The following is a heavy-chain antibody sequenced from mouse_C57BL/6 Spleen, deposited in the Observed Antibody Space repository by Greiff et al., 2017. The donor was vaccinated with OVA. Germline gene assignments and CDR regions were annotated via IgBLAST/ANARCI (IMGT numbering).Heavy chain of an antibody. Sequence: QVQLKQSGAELAKPGASVKLSCKASGYTFTSYWMHWVKQRPGQGLEWIGYINPSSGYTKYNQKFKDKATLTADKSSSTAYMQLSSLTYEDSAVYYCARPFWDGGPYFDYWGQGTTLTVSS. D-gene: IGHD4-1*01. V-gene: IGHV1-7*01. CDR2: INPSSGYT. CDR3: ARPFWDGGPYFDY. J-gene: IGHJ2*01. CDR1: GYTFTSYW.